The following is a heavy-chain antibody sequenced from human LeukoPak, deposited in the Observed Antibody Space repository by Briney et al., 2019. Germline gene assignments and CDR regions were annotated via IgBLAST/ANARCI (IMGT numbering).Heavy chain of an antibody. V-gene: IGHV4-34*01. J-gene: IGHJ6*02. CDR1: GGSFSGYY. Sequence: SETLSLTCAVYGGSFSGYYWSWIRQPPGKGLEWIGEINHSGSTNYNPSLKSRVTISVDTSKNQFSLKLTSVTAADTAVYYCARGGLGGHYYDSSGYHHYYYGMDVWGQGTTVTVSS. D-gene: IGHD3-22*01. CDR2: INHSGST. CDR3: ARGGLGGHYYDSSGYHHYYYGMDV.